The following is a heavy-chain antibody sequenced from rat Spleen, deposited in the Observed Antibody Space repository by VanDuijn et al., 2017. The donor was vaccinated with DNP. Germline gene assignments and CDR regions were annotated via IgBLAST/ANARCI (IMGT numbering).Heavy chain of an antibody. CDR2: ISYDGGST. D-gene: IGHD1-9*01. J-gene: IGHJ1*01. CDR1: GFTFSNYD. Sequence: EVQLVESGGGLVQPGRSLKLSCAASGFTFSNYDMAWVRQAPTKGLEWVAYISYDGGSTYYGDSVKGRFTISRDNAKSTLYLQMNSLRSEDMATYYCARYYGYNYWYFDFWGPGTMVTVSS. CDR3: ARYYGYNYWYFDF. V-gene: IGHV5-22*01.